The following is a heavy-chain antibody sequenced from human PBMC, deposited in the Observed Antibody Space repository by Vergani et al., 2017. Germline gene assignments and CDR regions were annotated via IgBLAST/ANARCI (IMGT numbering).Heavy chain of an antibody. CDR1: GFTFSSYA. Sequence: EVQLLESGGGLVQPGGSLRLSCAASGFTFSSYAMSWVRQAPGKGLEWVSAISGSGGSTYYADSVKGRFTISRDNSKNTLYLQMNSLRAEDTAVYYCAKDTSGWPHYYYYGMDVWGQGTTVTVSS. CDR2: ISGSGGST. J-gene: IGHJ6*02. V-gene: IGHV3-23*01. CDR3: AKDTSGWPHYYYYGMDV. D-gene: IGHD6-19*01.